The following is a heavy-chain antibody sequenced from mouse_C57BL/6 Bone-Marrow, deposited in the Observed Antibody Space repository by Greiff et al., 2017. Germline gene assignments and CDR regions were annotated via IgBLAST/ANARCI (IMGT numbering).Heavy chain of an antibody. Sequence: QVQLQQPGTELVKPGASVKLSCKASGYTFTSYWMPWVKQRPGQSLEWIGNLNPNNGGTNYNEKFKNKATLTVDKSSRAAYMQRSSLTSEDSAVYYCATNWDRYFDVWGTGTTVTVSS. CDR3: ATNWDRYFDV. CDR2: LNPNNGGT. CDR1: GYTFTSYW. D-gene: IGHD4-1*01. J-gene: IGHJ1*03. V-gene: IGHV1-53*01.